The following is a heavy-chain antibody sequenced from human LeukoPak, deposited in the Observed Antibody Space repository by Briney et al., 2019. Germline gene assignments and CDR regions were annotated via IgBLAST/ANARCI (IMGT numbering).Heavy chain of an antibody. V-gene: IGHV1-18*01. D-gene: IGHD5-12*01. J-gene: IGHJ4*02. CDR2: INAYNGNT. Sequence: ASVKVSCKASGYTFTSYGISWVRQAPGQGLEWMGWINAYNGNTNYAQKLQGRVTRTTDTSTSTAYMELRSLRSDDTAVYYCVRVLLDTGGYDYGGYFDYWGQGTLVTVSS. CDR3: VRVLLDTGGYDYGGYFDY. CDR1: GYTFTSYG.